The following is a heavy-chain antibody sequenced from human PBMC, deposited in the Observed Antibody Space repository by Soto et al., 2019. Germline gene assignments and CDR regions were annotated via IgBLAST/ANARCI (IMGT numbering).Heavy chain of an antibody. V-gene: IGHV1-18*01. CDR2: ISAHNGNT. Sequence: QVHLVQSGAEVKKPGASVKVSCQGSGYAFTTYGITWVRQAPGQGLEWMGWISAHNGNTNYAQKLQGRVTVTRDTATSTAYMERRSLRSDDSAVYYCARGWDGDYWGQGALVTVSS. J-gene: IGHJ4*02. D-gene: IGHD1-26*01. CDR1: GYAFTTYG. CDR3: ARGWDGDY.